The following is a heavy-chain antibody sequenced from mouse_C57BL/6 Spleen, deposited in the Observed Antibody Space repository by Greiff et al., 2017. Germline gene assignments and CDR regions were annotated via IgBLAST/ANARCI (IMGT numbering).Heavy chain of an antibody. Sequence: VQLKESGAELAKPGASVKLSCKASGYTFTSYWMHWVKQRPGQGLEWIGYITPSSGYTKYTQKFKDKATLTADKSSSTAYMQLSSLTYEDSAVDYWARGSWDGEFAYWGQGTLVTVSA. J-gene: IGHJ3*01. CDR1: GYTFTSYW. CDR2: ITPSSGYT. D-gene: IGHD4-1*01. V-gene: IGHV1-7*01. CDR3: ARGSWDGEFAY.